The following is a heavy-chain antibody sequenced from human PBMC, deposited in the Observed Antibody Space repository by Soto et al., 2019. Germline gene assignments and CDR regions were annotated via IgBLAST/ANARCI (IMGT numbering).Heavy chain of an antibody. V-gene: IGHV3-11*01. J-gene: IGHJ5*02. CDR2: ISSSGSTI. CDR3: ARLQWLPHKDWFDP. D-gene: IGHD6-19*01. CDR1: GFTFSDYY. Sequence: PGGSLRLSCAASGFTFSDYYMSWIRQAPGKGLEWVSYISSSGSTIYYADSVKGRFTISRDNAKNSLYLQMNSLRAEDTAVYYCARLQWLPHKDWFDPWGQGNLVTVSS.